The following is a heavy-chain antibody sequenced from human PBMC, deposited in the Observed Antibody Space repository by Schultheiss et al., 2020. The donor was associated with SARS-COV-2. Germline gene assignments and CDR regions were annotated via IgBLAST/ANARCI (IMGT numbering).Heavy chain of an antibody. CDR2: IIPIFGTA. V-gene: IGHV1-69*13. J-gene: IGHJ4*02. CDR1: GGTFSSYA. CDR3: ARGYSSGWYDGALGY. Sequence: SVKVSCKASGGTFSSYAISWVRQAPGQGLEWMGGIIPIFGTANYAQKFQGRVTITADESTSTAYMELSSLRSEDTAVYYCARGYSSGWYDGALGYWGQGTLVTVSS. D-gene: IGHD6-19*01.